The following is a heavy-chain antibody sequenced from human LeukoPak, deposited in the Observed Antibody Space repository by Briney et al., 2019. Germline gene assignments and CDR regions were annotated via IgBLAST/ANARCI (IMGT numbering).Heavy chain of an antibody. CDR1: GGSISGYY. J-gene: IGHJ5*02. V-gene: IGHV4-4*07. D-gene: IGHD2-2*01. Sequence: SETLSLTCTVSGGSISGYYWSWLRQTAGKGLEWIGRIYTSGTTNYNPSLKSRVTMSVDTSKNQFSLKLTSVTAADTAVYYCARGGGYCSSSANCYGNWFDPWGQGTLVTVSS. CDR3: ARGGGYCSSSANCYGNWFDP. CDR2: IYTSGTT.